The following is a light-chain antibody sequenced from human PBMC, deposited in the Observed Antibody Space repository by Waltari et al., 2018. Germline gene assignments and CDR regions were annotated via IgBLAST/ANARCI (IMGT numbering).Light chain of an antibody. V-gene: IGLV5-37*01. CDR2: YKSDSEK. Sequence: QPVLTQPPSSSASPGDSARLTCTLPSAINVGDFIIYWYQQHPGSPPRFLLYYKSDSEKAQGSGVPSRFSGSKDASANAGILLISGLQSEDEADYYCMFWPNNVWVFGGGTKLTVL. CDR1: SAINVGDFI. CDR3: MFWPNNVWV. J-gene: IGLJ3*02.